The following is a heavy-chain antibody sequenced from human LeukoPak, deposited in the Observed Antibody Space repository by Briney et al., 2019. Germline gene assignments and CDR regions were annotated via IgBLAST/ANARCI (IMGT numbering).Heavy chain of an antibody. CDR2: ISAYNGNT. D-gene: IGHD4-17*01. Sequence: AAVTVSSMASGYTFTSYGISWVRQAPGQGLEWMGWISAYNGNTNYAQKLQGRVTMTTYTSTSTAYMELRSLRSDDTAVYYCARGVTTFSGLDYWGQGTLVTVSS. V-gene: IGHV1-18*01. CDR3: ARGVTTFSGLDY. J-gene: IGHJ4*02. CDR1: GYTFTSYG.